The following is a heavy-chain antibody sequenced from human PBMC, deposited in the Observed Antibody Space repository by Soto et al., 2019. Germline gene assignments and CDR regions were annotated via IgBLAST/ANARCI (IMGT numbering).Heavy chain of an antibody. CDR2: IYHSGST. CDR3: ARSRDWLPYFQH. J-gene: IGHJ1*01. CDR1: GGSISSGGYS. V-gene: IGHV4-30-2*01. D-gene: IGHD3-9*01. Sequence: PSETLSLTCAVSGGSISSGGYSWSWIRQPPGKGLEWIGYIYHSGSTYYNPSLKSRVTISVDRSKNQFSLKLSSVTAADTAVDYCARSRDWLPYFQHWGQGTLVAVSS.